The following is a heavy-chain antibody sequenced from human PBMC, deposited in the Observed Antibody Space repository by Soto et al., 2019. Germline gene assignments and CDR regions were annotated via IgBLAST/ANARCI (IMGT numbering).Heavy chain of an antibody. Sequence: GGTLRLSCAASGFTFSSYCMHWVRQAPGKGLVWVSRINGDGAITNYEDSVKGRFTISRDNAKNTLYLQMDSLTAEDTAMYYCAREGIGCQLLFSDWVDPWGQGTLVTVSS. J-gene: IGHJ5*02. D-gene: IGHD2-2*01. V-gene: IGHV3-74*01. CDR1: GFTFSSYC. CDR3: AREGIGCQLLFSDWVDP. CDR2: INGDGAIT.